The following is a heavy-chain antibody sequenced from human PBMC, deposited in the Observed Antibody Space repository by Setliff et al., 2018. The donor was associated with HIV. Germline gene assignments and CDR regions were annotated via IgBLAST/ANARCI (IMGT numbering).Heavy chain of an antibody. CDR2: FDPEDGET. CDR1: GYTLTELS. V-gene: IGHV1-24*01. D-gene: IGHD1-26*01. CDR3: ARTGSYVGYYYYYYMDV. J-gene: IGHJ6*03. Sequence: ASVKVSCKVSGYTLTELSMHWVRQAPGKGLEWMGGFDPEDGETIYAQKFQGRVTMTEDTSTDTAYMELSSLRSEDTAVYYCARTGSYVGYYYYYYMDVWGKGTTVTVSS.